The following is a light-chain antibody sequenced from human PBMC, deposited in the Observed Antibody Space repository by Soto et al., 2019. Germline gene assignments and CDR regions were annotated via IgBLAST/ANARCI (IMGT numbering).Light chain of an antibody. CDR1: SSNIGSNA. CDR2: SNN. J-gene: IGLJ3*02. V-gene: IGLV1-44*01. Sequence: QSVLTQPPSASGTPGQSVTMSCSGGSSNIGSNAVNWFRQLPGTAPKLLIYSNNQRPSGVPDRFSGSKSGTSASLAISGLQSEDESDYYCAAWDDSLEGPVFGGGTKLTVL. CDR3: AAWDDSLEGPV.